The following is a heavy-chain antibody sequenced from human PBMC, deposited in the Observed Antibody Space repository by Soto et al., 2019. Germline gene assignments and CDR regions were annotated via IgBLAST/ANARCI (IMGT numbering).Heavy chain of an antibody. CDR1: GDSVSSPYY. Sequence: QVQLQESGPGLVKPSGTLSLTCAVSGDSVSSPYYWCWVRQPPGKGLEWIGEGFHTGTTSYNPSLRSRVTTSMDKSNNQFALDLRSVTAADTAVYYCARSAGWYAVHSWGPGTLVIVSS. CDR3: ARSAGWYAVHS. D-gene: IGHD6-19*01. V-gene: IGHV4-4*02. J-gene: IGHJ4*02. CDR2: GFHTGTT.